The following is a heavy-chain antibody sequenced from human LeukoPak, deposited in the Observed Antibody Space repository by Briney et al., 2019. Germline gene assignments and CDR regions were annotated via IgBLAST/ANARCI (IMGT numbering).Heavy chain of an antibody. V-gene: IGHV3-48*04. D-gene: IGHD3-10*02. Sequence: GGSLRLSCAASGFTLSTYWMNWFRQAPGKGLEWVSYISSSGSTIYYADSVKGRFTISRDNAKNSLYLQMNSLRAEDTAVYYCAELGITMIGGVWGKGTTVTISS. J-gene: IGHJ6*04. CDR2: ISSSGSTI. CDR3: AELGITMIGGV. CDR1: GFTLSTYW.